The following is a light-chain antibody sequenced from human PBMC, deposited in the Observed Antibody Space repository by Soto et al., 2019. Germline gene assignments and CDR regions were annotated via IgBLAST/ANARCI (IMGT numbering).Light chain of an antibody. J-gene: IGKJ1*01. CDR1: QSISSW. CDR2: KAS. V-gene: IGKV1-5*03. CDR3: QHYNSYSEA. Sequence: DIQMTQSPSTLSASVGDRVTITCRASQSISSWLAWYQQKPGKAPKFLIYKASNLEVGVPSRFSGSGSGTEFTLTISSLQPDDFATYYCQHYNSYSEAFGQGTKVDIK.